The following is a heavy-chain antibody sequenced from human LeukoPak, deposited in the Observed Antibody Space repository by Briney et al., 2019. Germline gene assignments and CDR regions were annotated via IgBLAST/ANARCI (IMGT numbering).Heavy chain of an antibody. V-gene: IGHV3-23*01. CDR3: ARGEDRLSRIAAAGSI. J-gene: IGHJ3*02. D-gene: IGHD6-13*01. Sequence: QPGGSLRLSCAASGITFSGSGMSWVRQAPGKGLEWVSTISGSGSNTHYADSVKGRFTISRDNSKNTLYLQMNSLRAEDTAVYYCARGEDRLSRIAAAGSIWGQGTMVTVSS. CDR2: ISGSGSNT. CDR1: GITFSGSG.